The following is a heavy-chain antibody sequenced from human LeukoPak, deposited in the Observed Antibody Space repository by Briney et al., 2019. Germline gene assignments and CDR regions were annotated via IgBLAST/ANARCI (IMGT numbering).Heavy chain of an antibody. Sequence: GGSLRLSCAASEFTFSDYYMSWIRQTPGKGLEWVSYISSSGSKIDYADSVKSRFTISRDNAKNSLYLQMKSLRAEDTAAYYCASAHHYDTSGYHHCFDYWGQGTLVTVSS. J-gene: IGHJ4*01. V-gene: IGHV3-11*04. D-gene: IGHD3-22*01. CDR3: ASAHHYDTSGYHHCFDY. CDR1: EFTFSDYY. CDR2: ISSSGSKI.